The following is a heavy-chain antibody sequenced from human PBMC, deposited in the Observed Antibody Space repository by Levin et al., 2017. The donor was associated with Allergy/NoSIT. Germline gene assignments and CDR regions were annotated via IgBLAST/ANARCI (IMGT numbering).Heavy chain of an antibody. CDR1: GFTFSSYA. J-gene: IGHJ4*02. D-gene: IGHD6-19*01. V-gene: IGHV3-30*04. CDR2: ISYDGSNK. Sequence: PGGSLRLSCAASGFTFSSYAMHWVRQAPGKGLEWVAVISYDGSNKYYADSVKGRFTISRDNSKNTLYLQMNSLRAEDTAVYYCARAPHTYSSGWYILMGPIDYWGQGTLVTVSS. CDR3: ARAPHTYSSGWYILMGPIDY.